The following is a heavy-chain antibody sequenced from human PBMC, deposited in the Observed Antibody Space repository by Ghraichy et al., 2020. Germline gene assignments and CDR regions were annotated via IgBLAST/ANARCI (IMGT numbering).Heavy chain of an antibody. CDR2: ISDSGDYT. D-gene: IGHD6-13*01. J-gene: IGHJ6*02. CDR3: AKDKGGSWFWNGMDV. V-gene: IGHV3-23*01. CDR1: KFTFNNYA. Sequence: GGSLRLSCAASKFTFNNYAMNWVRQAPGKGLEWVSGISDSGDYTYYADSVEGRFSISRDNSKNTLYLQMHSLRAEDTAVYYCAKDKGGSWFWNGMDVWGQGTTVTVSS.